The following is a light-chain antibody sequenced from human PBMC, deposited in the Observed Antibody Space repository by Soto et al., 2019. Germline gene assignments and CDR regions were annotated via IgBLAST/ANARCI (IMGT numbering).Light chain of an antibody. CDR1: QSISDW. V-gene: IGKV1-5*03. Sequence: DIQMTQSPSTLSASVGDRVTITCRASQSISDWLAWYQQKPGKAPKLLIYKASSLESGVPSRFSGSGFGTDFTLTISRLQPDDFATYYCQQYTPFSLTFGGGTQVEIK. J-gene: IGKJ4*01. CDR2: KAS. CDR3: QQYTPFSLT.